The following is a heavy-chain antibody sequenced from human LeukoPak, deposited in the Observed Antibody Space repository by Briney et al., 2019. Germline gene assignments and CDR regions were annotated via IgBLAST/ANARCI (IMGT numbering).Heavy chain of an antibody. V-gene: IGHV1-2*02. D-gene: IGHD2-2*01. Sequence: ASVKVSCKASGYTFTGYYMHWVRQAPGQGLEWMRWINPNSGGTNYAQKFQGRVTMTRDTSISTAYMELSSLRSDDTAVYYCAILDCSSTSCYDSWGQGTLVTVSS. J-gene: IGHJ5*01. CDR2: INPNSGGT. CDR3: AILDCSSTSCYDS. CDR1: GYTFTGYY.